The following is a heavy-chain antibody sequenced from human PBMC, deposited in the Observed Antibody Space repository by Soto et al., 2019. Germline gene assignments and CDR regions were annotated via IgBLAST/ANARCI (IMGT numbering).Heavy chain of an antibody. J-gene: IGHJ4*02. CDR3: AKPGYLEQWLVRGYFDY. CDR2: ISSSGGTT. Sequence: VQLLDSGGGLVQPGGSLRLSCVASGFTFSSYAMSWVRQAPGKGLEWVSAISSSGGTTYYADSVKGRLIISRDNSKNTLFLQMNSLRAEDTAVYYCAKPGYLEQWLVRGYFDYWGQGTLVTVSS. CDR1: GFTFSSYA. D-gene: IGHD6-19*01. V-gene: IGHV3-23*01.